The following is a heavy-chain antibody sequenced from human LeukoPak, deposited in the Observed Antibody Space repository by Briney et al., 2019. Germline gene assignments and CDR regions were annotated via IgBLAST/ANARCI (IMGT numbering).Heavy chain of an antibody. D-gene: IGHD1-14*01. CDR2: IYPGDSES. J-gene: IGHJ5*02. Sequence: GESLKISCKGSGYSFTSYWIAWVRQMPGKGLEWMGIIYPGDSESRYSPSFQGQVTISADKSISTAYLQWRSLKTSDTAVYYCARRPSGGTTWFDPWGQGTLVTVSS. CDR1: GYSFTSYW. CDR3: ARRPSGGTTWFDP. V-gene: IGHV5-51*01.